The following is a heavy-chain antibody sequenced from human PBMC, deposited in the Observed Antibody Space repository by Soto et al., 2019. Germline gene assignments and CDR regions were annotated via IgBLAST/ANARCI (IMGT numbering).Heavy chain of an antibody. CDR2: IIPILGIA. CDR1: GGTFSSYT. D-gene: IGHD2-2*01. V-gene: IGHV1-69*08. J-gene: IGHJ5*02. CDR3: ARDRRNYCSSTSCYDWFDP. Sequence: QVQLVQSGAEVKKPGSSVKVSCKASGGTFSSYTISWVRQAPGQGLEWMGRIIPILGIANYAQKFQGRVTITADKSTSTAYMELSSLRSEDTAVYYCARDRRNYCSSTSCYDWFDPWGQGTLVTVSS.